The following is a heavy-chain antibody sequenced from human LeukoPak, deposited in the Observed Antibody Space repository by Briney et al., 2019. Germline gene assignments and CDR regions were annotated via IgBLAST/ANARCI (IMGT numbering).Heavy chain of an antibody. J-gene: IGHJ4*02. D-gene: IGHD6-19*01. V-gene: IGHV3-53*01. CDR1: GFTVSSNY. CDR3: ASSPAGYSSGSLDY. CDR2: IYSGGST. Sequence: GGSLRLSCAASGFTVSSNYMSWVRQAPGKGLEWVSVIYSGGSTYYADSVKGRFTISRDNSKNTLYLQMNSLRAEDTAVYYCASSPAGYSSGSLDYWGQGTLVTVSS.